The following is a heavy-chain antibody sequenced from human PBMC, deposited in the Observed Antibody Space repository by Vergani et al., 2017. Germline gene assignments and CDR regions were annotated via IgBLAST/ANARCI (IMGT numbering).Heavy chain of an antibody. CDR2: IYSTGST. CDR1: GGSFNTYY. Sequence: QVQLEESGPGLVQPSETLSLTCTVSGGSFNTYYWSWIRQSPGEGLEWIGCIYSTGSTNYNPSLNSRVTMSVDTSKNQFSLKLRSVTAADTAVYFCARLMYRDEASTGYRLEGMDIWGQGTTVTISS. V-gene: IGHV4-59*13. CDR3: ARLMYRDEASTGYRLEGMDI. J-gene: IGHJ6*02. D-gene: IGHD3-9*01.